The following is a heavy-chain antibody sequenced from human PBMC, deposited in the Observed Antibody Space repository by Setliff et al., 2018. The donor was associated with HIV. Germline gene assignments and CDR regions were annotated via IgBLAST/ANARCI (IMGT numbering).Heavy chain of an antibody. CDR2: FKSKTDGGST. CDR1: GFTFSNAW. D-gene: IGHD1-26*01. Sequence: PGGSLRLSCATSGFTFSNAWMSWVRQAPGKGLEWVGRFKSKTDGGSTDYAAPVKRRFTISRDDSKNTLYLQMNSLKTEDTAVYYCTTDRGWELTEFDYWGQGTLVTVSS. J-gene: IGHJ4*02. CDR3: TTDRGWELTEFDY. V-gene: IGHV3-15*01.